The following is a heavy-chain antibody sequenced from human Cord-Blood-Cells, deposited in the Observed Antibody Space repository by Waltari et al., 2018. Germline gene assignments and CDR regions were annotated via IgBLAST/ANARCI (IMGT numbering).Heavy chain of an antibody. CDR1: GFTFSSYW. V-gene: IGHV3-7*01. D-gene: IGHD1-26*01. J-gene: IGHJ4*02. CDR2: IKQDGSEK. CDR3: AREWSSGCYYY. Sequence: EVQLVESGGGLVQPGGSLRLSCAASGFTFSSYWMSWVRQAPGKGLGWVANIKQDGSEKYYVDFVKGRFTISRDNAKNTLYLKMNSLRAEDTAGDYCAREWSSGCYYYWGQGTLVTVSS.